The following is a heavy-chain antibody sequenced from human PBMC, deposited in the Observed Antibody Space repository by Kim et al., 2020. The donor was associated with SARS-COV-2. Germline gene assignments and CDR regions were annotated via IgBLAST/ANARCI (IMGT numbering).Heavy chain of an antibody. Sequence: SETLSLTCTVSGGSVSSGSYYWSWIRQPPGKGLEWIGYIYYSGSTNYNPSLKSRVTISVDTSKNQFSLKLSSVTAADTAVYYCARKDGGATNPFDYWGQGTLVTVSS. V-gene: IGHV4-61*01. CDR2: IYYSGST. J-gene: IGHJ4*02. CDR1: GGSVSSGSYY. D-gene: IGHD4-17*01. CDR3: ARKDGGATNPFDY.